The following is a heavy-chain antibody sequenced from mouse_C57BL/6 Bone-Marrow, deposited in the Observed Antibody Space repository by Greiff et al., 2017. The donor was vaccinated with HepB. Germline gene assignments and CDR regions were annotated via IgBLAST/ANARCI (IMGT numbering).Heavy chain of an antibody. V-gene: IGHV3-6*01. CDR1: GYSITSGYY. CDR2: ISYDGSN. D-gene: IGHD1-1*01. CDR3: ARDYGSCAMDY. J-gene: IGHJ4*01. Sequence: EVKLEESGPGLVKPSQSLSLTCSVTGYSITSGYYWNWIRQFPGNKLEWMGYISYDGSNNYNPSLKNRISITRDTSKNQFFLKLNSVTTEDTATYYCARDYGSCAMDYWGQGTSVTVSS.